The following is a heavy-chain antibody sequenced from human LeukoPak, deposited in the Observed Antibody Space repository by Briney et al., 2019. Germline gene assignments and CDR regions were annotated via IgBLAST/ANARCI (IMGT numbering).Heavy chain of an antibody. CDR3: VRLSSGLSFDY. V-gene: IGHV3-48*01. D-gene: IGHD6-25*01. J-gene: IGHJ4*02. CDR1: GFTFSSYS. Sequence: PGGSLRLSCAASGFTFSSYSMNWVRQAPGKGLEWVSYISGSSSTIYYADSVKGRFTISRDNAKNSLYLQMNSLRAEDTAVYYCVRLSSGLSFDYWGQGTLVTVSS. CDR2: ISGSSSTI.